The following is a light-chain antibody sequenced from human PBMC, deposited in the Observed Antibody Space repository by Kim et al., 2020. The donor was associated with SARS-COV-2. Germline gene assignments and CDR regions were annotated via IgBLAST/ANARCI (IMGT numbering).Light chain of an antibody. CDR3: QQYGSPLT. J-gene: IGKJ4*01. Sequence: EIVLTQSPGTLSLSPGERATLSCRASQSVSSSYLAWYQQKPGQAPRLLIYGASSRATGIPDRFSGSGSGTDFTLTISRLEPEDFAVYCWQQYGSPLTFGGGTKVDIK. V-gene: IGKV3-20*01. CDR2: GAS. CDR1: QSVSSSY.